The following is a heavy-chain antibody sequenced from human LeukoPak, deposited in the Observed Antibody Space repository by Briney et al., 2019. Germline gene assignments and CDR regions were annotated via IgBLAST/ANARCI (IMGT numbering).Heavy chain of an antibody. V-gene: IGHV4-59*12. D-gene: IGHD6-19*01. CDR1: GGSISSYY. CDR2: IYYSGST. CDR3: ARRAEGWLVQFDR. Sequence: PSETLSLTCTVSGGSISSYYWSWIRQPPGKGLEWIGYIYYSGSTNYNPSLKSRVTISVDTSKNQFSLKLSSVTAADTAVYYCARRAEGWLVQFDRWGQGTLVTVSS. J-gene: IGHJ5*02.